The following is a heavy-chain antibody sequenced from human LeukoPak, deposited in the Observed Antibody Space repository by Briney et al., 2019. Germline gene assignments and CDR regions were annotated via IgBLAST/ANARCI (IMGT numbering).Heavy chain of an antibody. Sequence: GGSLRLSCEASGFTFSDSFMSWIRQAPGKGLAWIAYISSRSRTTHYADSVKGRFTISRDNAKSSLFLQMDSLRAEDTAVYYCARHPQQLVFSPFDYWGQGSVVTVSS. CDR1: GFTFSDSF. V-gene: IGHV3-11*01. D-gene: IGHD6-6*01. CDR2: ISSRSRTT. J-gene: IGHJ4*02. CDR3: ARHPQQLVFSPFDY.